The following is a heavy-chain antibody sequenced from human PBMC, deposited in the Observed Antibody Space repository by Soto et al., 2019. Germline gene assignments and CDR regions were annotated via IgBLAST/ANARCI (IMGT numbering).Heavy chain of an antibody. Sequence: SETLSLTCTVSGGSIGSSSFYWGWIRQPPGKGLEWIGSIYYSGTTYYKPSLKSRVTISVDTSKKQLSLRLRSVTAADTAVYYCARLGRYYQSLDSWGPGTLVTVSS. D-gene: IGHD3-10*01. CDR1: GGSIGSSSFY. V-gene: IGHV4-39*01. J-gene: IGHJ5*01. CDR3: ARLGRYYQSLDS. CDR2: IYYSGTT.